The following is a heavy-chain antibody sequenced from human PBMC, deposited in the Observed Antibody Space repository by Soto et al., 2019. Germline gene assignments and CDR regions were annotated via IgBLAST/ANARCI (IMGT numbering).Heavy chain of an antibody. CDR3: VQAYSKGHV. V-gene: IGHV3-23*01. Sequence: EVQLLESGGGLVQPGGSLRLSCAASGFTFSTYAMNWVRQAPGNGLEWVSAISGSGGSIHYADSVKGRFTISRDNSKNTLYLQLNSLTYAATAVYHSVQAYSKGHVWRQWTTVTLSS. D-gene: IGHD2-15*01. J-gene: IGHJ6*02. CDR1: GFTFSTYA. CDR2: ISGSGGSI.